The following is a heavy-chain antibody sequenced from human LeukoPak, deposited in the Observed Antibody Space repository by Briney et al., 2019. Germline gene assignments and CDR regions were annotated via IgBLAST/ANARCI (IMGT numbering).Heavy chain of an antibody. V-gene: IGHV3-30*04. CDR2: TSSDGTIK. CDR3: ARDLRSGAPDYFDS. CDR1: GFSFISYD. J-gene: IGHJ4*02. D-gene: IGHD1-14*01. Sequence: GGSLRLSCAASGFSFISYDIHWVRQAPGKGLEWVAVTSSDGTIKIYTDSVKGRFNISRDNSKNTLYLEMNSLRVDDTAVYFCARDLRSGAPDYFDSWGQGTLVTVSS.